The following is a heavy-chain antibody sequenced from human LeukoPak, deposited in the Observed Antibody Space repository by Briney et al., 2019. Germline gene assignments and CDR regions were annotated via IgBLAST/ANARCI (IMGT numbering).Heavy chain of an antibody. D-gene: IGHD3-10*01. CDR3: GKDSFGPLLWFGELLPHFDY. V-gene: IGHV3-30*18. CDR1: GFTFSSYG. J-gene: IGHJ4*02. CDR2: ISCDGSNK. Sequence: PGRSLRLSCAASGFTFSSYGMHWVRQAPGKGLEWVAVISCDGSNKYYADSVKGRFTISRDNSKNTLYLQMNSLRAEDTAVYYCGKDSFGPLLWFGELLPHFDYWGQGTLVTVSS.